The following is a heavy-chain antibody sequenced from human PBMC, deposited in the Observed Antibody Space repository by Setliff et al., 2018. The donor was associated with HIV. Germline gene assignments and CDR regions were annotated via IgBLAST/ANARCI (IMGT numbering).Heavy chain of an antibody. D-gene: IGHD1-26*01. CDR2: IYNSGIT. V-gene: IGHV4-31*03. CDR1: GFSISSDGFY. CDR3: ARSPVGTPEYYFDY. Sequence: KPSETLSLTCTLSGFSISSDGFYWNWIRQHPEKGLEWIGYIYNSGITYYSQSLKSRATISQDMVENQFSLRLSSVTAADTAVYYCARSPVGTPEYYFDYWGQGTLVTVSS. J-gene: IGHJ4*02.